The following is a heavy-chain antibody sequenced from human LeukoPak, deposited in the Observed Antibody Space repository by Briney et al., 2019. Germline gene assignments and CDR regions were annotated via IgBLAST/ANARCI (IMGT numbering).Heavy chain of an antibody. J-gene: IGHJ6*04. V-gene: IGHV3-9*01. CDR3: AKESYQLFSLNV. CDR1: GFTFYDYA. D-gene: IGHD2-2*01. Sequence: PGRSLRLSCAASGFTFYDYAMHWVRQAPGKGLEWVSGISWNSSSIGYAESVKGRFTISRDNAKHSLYVQMNSLRAEDTALYYCAKESYQLFSLNVWGKGTTVTVSS. CDR2: ISWNSSSI.